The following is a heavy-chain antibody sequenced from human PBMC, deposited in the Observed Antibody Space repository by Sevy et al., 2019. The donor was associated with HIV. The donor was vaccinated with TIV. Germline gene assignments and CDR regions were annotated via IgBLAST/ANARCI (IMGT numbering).Heavy chain of an antibody. CDR3: ARDSSGSYYYYYGMDV. V-gene: IGHV4-30-4*01. CDR2: IYYSGST. D-gene: IGHD3-3*01. CDR1: GGSISSGDYY. J-gene: IGHJ6*02. Sequence: SETLSLTCTVSGGSISSGDYYWSWIRQPPGKGLEWIGYIYYSGSTYYHPSLESRVTISVDTSKNQFSLKLSSVTAADTAVYYCARDSSGSYYYYYGMDVWGQGTTVTVSS.